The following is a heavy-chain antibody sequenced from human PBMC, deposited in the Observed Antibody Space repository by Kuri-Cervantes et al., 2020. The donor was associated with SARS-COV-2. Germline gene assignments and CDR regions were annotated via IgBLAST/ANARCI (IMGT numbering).Heavy chain of an antibody. J-gene: IGHJ4*02. CDR2: IYYSGST. Sequence: SETLSLTCTVSGDSISSSRYYRSWVRQHPGKGLEWIGYIYYSGSTYYNPSLKSRVTISVDTSKNQFSLKLSSVTAADTAVYYCARSDYGDYVLDYWGQGTLVTVSS. CDR1: GDSISSSRYY. V-gene: IGHV4-31*03. CDR3: ARSDYGDYVLDY. D-gene: IGHD4-17*01.